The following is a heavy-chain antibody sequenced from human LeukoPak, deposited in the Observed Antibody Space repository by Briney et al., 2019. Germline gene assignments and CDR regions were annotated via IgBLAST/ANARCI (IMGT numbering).Heavy chain of an antibody. CDR2: IKVDGSEK. Sequence: GGSLRLSCAVSGFTFSRYWMTWVRQAPGKGLEWVANIKVDGSEKYYVDAVKGRFTISRDNAKDSLYLQMNGLRAEDTAIYYCARAQWTAFDYYYYMDV. D-gene: IGHD3/OR15-3a*01. CDR1: GFTFSRYW. J-gene: IGHJ6*03. CDR3: ARAQWTAFDYYYYMDV. V-gene: IGHV3-7*01.